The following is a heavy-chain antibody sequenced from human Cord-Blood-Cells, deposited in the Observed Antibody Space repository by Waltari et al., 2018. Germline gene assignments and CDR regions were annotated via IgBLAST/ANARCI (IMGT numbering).Heavy chain of an antibody. Sequence: QVQLQQWGAGLLKPSETLSLTCAVYGGSFSGYYWSWIRQPPGKGLGWIGEINHSGSTNYNPSLKSRVTISVDTSKNQFSLKLSSVTAADTAVYYCARGRGFRYFDYWGQGTLVTVSS. CDR3: ARGRGFRYFDY. J-gene: IGHJ4*02. D-gene: IGHD3-10*01. CDR1: GGSFSGYY. V-gene: IGHV4-34*01. CDR2: INHSGST.